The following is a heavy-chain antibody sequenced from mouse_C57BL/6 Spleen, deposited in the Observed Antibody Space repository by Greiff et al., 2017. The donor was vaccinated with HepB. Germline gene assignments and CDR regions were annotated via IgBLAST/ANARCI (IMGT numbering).Heavy chain of an antibody. CDR2: INPNNGGT. CDR1: GYTFTDYY. D-gene: IGHD1-1*01. V-gene: IGHV1-26*01. Sequence: EVQLQQSGPELVKPGASVKISCKASGYTFTDYYMNWVKQSHGKSLEWIGDINPNNGGTSYNQKFKGKATLTVDKSSSTAYMELRSLTSEDSAVYYCARRSPYYYGDYWGQGTTLTVSS. CDR3: ARRSPYYYGDY. J-gene: IGHJ2*01.